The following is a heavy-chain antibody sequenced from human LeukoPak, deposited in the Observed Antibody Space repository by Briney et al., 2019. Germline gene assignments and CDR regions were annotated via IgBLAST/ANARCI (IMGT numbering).Heavy chain of an antibody. CDR3: AIDQPVAGVSNFDS. Sequence: ASVKVSCRASGYTFTRYAMNWLRQAPGQGLEWMGWINPNTGNPTYAQAFTGRFVFSLDTSVSTAYLQISSLNTEDTAVYYCAIDQPVAGVSNFDSWGQGTLVTVSS. CDR1: GYTFTRYA. CDR2: INPNTGNP. D-gene: IGHD6-19*01. V-gene: IGHV7-4-1*02. J-gene: IGHJ4*02.